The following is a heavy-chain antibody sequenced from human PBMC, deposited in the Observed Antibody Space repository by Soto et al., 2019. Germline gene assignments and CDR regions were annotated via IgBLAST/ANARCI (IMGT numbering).Heavy chain of an antibody. CDR2: IIPIFGTA. D-gene: IGHD2-15*01. CDR1: GGTFSSYA. CDR3: ARDRPYCSGGSCYGYYYGMDV. J-gene: IGHJ6*02. V-gene: IGHV1-69*12. Sequence: QVQLVQSGAEVKKPGSSVKVSCKASGGTFSSYAISWVRQAPGQGLEWMGGIIPIFGTANYAQKFQGRVTITADESPSTAYMELSSLRSEDTAVYYCARDRPYCSGGSCYGYYYGMDVWGQGTTVTVSS.